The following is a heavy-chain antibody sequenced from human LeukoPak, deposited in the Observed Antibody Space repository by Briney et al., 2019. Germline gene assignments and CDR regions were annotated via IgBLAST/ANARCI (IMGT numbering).Heavy chain of an antibody. CDR3: AREGGYSSWSSAALYNWFDP. V-gene: IGHV4-38-2*02. D-gene: IGHD6-6*01. J-gene: IGHJ5*02. CDR2: IYHSGST. Sequence: SETLSLTCAVSGYSISSGYYWGWIRPPPGKGLEWIGSIYHSGSTYYNPSLKSRVTISVDTSKNQFSLKLSSVTAADTAVYYCAREGGYSSWSSAALYNWFDPWGQGTLVTVSS. CDR1: GYSISSGYY.